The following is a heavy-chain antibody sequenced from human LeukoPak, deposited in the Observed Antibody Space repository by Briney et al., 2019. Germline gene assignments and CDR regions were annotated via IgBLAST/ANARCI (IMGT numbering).Heavy chain of an antibody. CDR1: GVTVSSTY. Sequence: GGSLRLSCAVSGVTVSSTYMSWVRQAPGKGLEGVAVIYSGGSTYYADSGKRRFTIARDNSKNTLYLKMKSLRAEEKDVYYCARESNYDYWGQGTLVTVSS. CDR2: IYSGGST. J-gene: IGHJ4*02. CDR3: ARESNYDY. V-gene: IGHV3-66*02.